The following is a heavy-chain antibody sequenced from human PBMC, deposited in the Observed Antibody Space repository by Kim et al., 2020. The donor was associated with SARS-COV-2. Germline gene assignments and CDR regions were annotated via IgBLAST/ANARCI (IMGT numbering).Heavy chain of an antibody. CDR1: GGSISSGGHY. D-gene: IGHD3-22*01. J-gene: IGHJ4*02. CDR3: ARGQGLITMIVVVVGAFDC. V-gene: IGHV4-31*03. Sequence: SETLSLTCTVSGGSISSGGHYWSWIRQHPGKGLEWIGYIYYSGSTYYNPSLKSRVTISVDTSKNQFSLKLSSVTAADTAVYYCARGQGLITMIVVVVGAFDCWGQGTLVTVSS. CDR2: IYYSGST.